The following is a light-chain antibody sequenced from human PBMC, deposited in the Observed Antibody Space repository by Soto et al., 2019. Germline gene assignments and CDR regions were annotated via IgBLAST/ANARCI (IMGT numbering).Light chain of an antibody. CDR1: SSDIGVYNY. V-gene: IGLV2-14*01. CDR3: SSYTNSGV. J-gene: IGLJ1*01. CDR2: EVS. Sequence: QSALTQPASVSGSPGQSITISCTGTSSDIGVYNYVSWYQQHPGKAPKLVICEVSNRPSGVSNRFSGSKSGNTASLTISGLQAEDEADYYCSSYTNSGVFGTGTKLTVL.